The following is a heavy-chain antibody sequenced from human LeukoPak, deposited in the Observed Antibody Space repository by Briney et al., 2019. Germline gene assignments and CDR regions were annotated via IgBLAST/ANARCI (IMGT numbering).Heavy chain of an antibody. CDR1: GFAFSHYG. Sequence: GTSLRLSCEASGFAFSHYGMHWVRHAPGKGLEWLALMWNDGTNKDYADSVKGRFTISRDNSKNTLFLQMNSLRAEDTAVYYCARGIGYFDYWGQGTLVTVSS. CDR3: ARGIGYFDY. V-gene: IGHV3-33*01. CDR2: MWNDGTNK. D-gene: IGHD2/OR15-2a*01. J-gene: IGHJ4*02.